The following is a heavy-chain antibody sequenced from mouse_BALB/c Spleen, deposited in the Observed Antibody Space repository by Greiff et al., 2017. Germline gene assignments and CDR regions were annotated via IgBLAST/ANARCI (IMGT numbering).Heavy chain of an antibody. CDR3: APMVTLYYYAIGY. V-gene: IGHV14-3*02. D-gene: IGHD2-2*01. CDR2: IDPANGNT. Sequence: VQLQQSGAELVKPGASVKLSCTASGFNIKDTYMHWVKQRPEQGLEWIGRIDPANGNTKYDPKFQGKATITADTSSNTAYLQLSSLTSEDTAVYDCAPMVTLYYYAIGYWGQGTSVTVSS. J-gene: IGHJ4*01. CDR1: GFNIKDTY.